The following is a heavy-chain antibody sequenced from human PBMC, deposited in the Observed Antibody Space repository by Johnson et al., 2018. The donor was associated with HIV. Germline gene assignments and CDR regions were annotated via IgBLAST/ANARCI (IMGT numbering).Heavy chain of an antibody. V-gene: IGHV3-11*04. J-gene: IGHJ3*02. CDR3: ARRDDIRNGAFDI. Sequence: QVQLVESGGGVVQPGRSLRLSCAASRFTFSDYYMTWIRQAPGKGLEWVSYISSSDNTIYYADSVKGRFTISRDNAKNSLYLQMNSLRAEDTAVYYCARRDDIRNGAFDIWGQGTMVTVSS. CDR2: ISSSDNTI. D-gene: IGHD3-22*01. CDR1: RFTFSDYY.